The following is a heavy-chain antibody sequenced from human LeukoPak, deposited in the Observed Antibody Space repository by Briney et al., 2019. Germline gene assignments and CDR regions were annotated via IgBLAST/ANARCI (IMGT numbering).Heavy chain of an antibody. CDR2: IYYSGST. Sequence: SETLSLTCTVSGGSISSYYWSWIRQPPGKGLEWIGYIYYSGSTNYNPSLKSRVTISVDTSKNQFSLKLSSVTAADTAVYYCARHGALLWLKQNWFDPWGQGTLVTVSP. D-gene: IGHD3-10*01. CDR3: ARHGALLWLKQNWFDP. J-gene: IGHJ5*02. V-gene: IGHV4-59*08. CDR1: GGSISSYY.